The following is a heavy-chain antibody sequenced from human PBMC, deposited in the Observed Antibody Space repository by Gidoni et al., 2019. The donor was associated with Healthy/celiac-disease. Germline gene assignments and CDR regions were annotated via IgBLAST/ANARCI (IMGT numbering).Heavy chain of an antibody. CDR3: ARDQSPGSWPQSEYGMDV. CDR1: GGTFSRYA. V-gene: IGHV1-69*01. J-gene: IGHJ6*02. CDR2: IIPIFGTA. D-gene: IGHD6-13*01. Sequence: QVQLVQSGAEVKKPGSSVKVSCKASGGTFSRYASSGVRQAPGQGLEWMGGIIPIFGTANYAQKFQGRVTITADESTSTAYMELSSLRSEDTAVYYCARDQSPGSWPQSEYGMDVWGQGTTVTVSS.